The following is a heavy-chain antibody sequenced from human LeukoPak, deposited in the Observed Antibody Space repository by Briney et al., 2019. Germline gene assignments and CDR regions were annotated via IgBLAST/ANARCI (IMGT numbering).Heavy chain of an antibody. CDR2: ISSNGGST. J-gene: IGHJ4*02. CDR1: GFTFSAYA. V-gene: IGHV3-64D*06. D-gene: IGHD6-19*01. Sequence: PGGSLRLSCSASGFTFSAYAMHWVGQAQGEGLEYVSAISSNGGSTYYADSVKGRFTISRDNSKKTLFLQMTRLRVEVTAVYYCWVPIAVARLDWFDYWGQGTLVTVSS. CDR3: WVPIAVARLDWFDY.